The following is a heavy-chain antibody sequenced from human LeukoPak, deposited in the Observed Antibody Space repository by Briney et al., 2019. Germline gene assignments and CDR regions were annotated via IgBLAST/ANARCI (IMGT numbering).Heavy chain of an antibody. CDR2: ISSSSNTK. V-gene: IGHV3-48*01. Sequence: VGSLRLSCAASGFTFSTYSMNWVRQAPGQGLEWVSYISSSSNTKYYAESVKGRFTISRDNAKNSLYLHMNSLRGEDTAVYYCARLTLGCSSNSCYAWGQGTLVTVSS. CDR1: GFTFSTYS. CDR3: ARLTLGCSSNSCYA. J-gene: IGHJ5*02. D-gene: IGHD2-2*01.